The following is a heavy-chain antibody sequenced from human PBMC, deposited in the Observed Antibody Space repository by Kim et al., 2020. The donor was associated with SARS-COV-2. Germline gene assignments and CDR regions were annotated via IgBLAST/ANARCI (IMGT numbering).Heavy chain of an antibody. Sequence: GGSLRLSCAASGFTFSSSAMNWVRQAPGKGLEWVSFIGSSGGNTYYADSVKGRFTISRDNSKNTLYLQMNSLRAEDTAIYYCAKGGGVIIRHFDYWGQATLVTVST. CDR1: GFTFSSSA. CDR3: AKGGGVIIRHFDY. CDR2: IGSSGGNT. V-gene: IGHV3-23*01. D-gene: IGHD3-3*01. J-gene: IGHJ4*02.